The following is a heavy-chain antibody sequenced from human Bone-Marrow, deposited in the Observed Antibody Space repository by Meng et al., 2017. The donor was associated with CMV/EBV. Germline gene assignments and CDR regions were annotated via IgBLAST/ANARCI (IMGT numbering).Heavy chain of an antibody. Sequence: GSLRLSCMVSGGSFSSGSYYWSWIRQPPGKGLEWIGYIYYSGSTNYNPSLKSRVTISVDTSKNQFSLKLSSVTAADTAVYYCARSVVVVAAAPYYYYGMAVWRQGATVT. V-gene: IGHV4-61*01. J-gene: IGHJ6*01. CDR3: ARSVVVVAAAPYYYYGMAV. CDR2: IYYSGST. D-gene: IGHD2-15*01. CDR1: GGSFSSGSYY.